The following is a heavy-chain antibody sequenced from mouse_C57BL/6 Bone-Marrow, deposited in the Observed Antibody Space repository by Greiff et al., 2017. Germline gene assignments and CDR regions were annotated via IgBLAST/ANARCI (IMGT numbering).Heavy chain of an antibody. D-gene: IGHD2-4*01. CDR2: IHPNSGST. J-gene: IGHJ4*01. V-gene: IGHV1-64*01. CDR3: ARKRYYDLDYYAMGY. CDR1: GYTFTSYW. Sequence: QVQLQQPGAELVKPGASVKLSCKASGYTFTSYWMHWVKQRPGQGLEWIGMIHPNSGSTNYNEKFKSKATLTVDKSSSTAYMQLSSLTSEDSAVYYCARKRYYDLDYYAMGYWGQGTSVTVSS.